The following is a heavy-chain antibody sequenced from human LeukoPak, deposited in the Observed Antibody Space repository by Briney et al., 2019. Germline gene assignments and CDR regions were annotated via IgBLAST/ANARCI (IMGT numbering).Heavy chain of an antibody. CDR2: IIPILGIA. V-gene: IGHV1-69*04. J-gene: IGHJ6*02. CDR3: ARVRADGSWGRGMDL. D-gene: IGHD3-10*01. Sequence: SVKVSCKASGGTFSSYAISWVRQAPGQGLEWMGRIIPILGIANYAQKFQGRVTITADKSTSTAYMELSSLRSEDTAVYYCARVRADGSWGRGMDLWGQGTTVTVSS. CDR1: GGTFSSYA.